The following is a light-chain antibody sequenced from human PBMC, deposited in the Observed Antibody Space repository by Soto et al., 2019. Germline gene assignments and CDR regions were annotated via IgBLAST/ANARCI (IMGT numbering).Light chain of an antibody. J-gene: IGKJ1*01. CDR1: QTIFNW. CDR2: DAS. V-gene: IGKV1-5*01. CDR3: QQYNSYPWT. Sequence: DIQMTQSPSTLSASVGDRVTITCRASQTIFNWLAWYQRKPGRAPNLLIYDASSLQSGVPSTFSGSGSGTEFTLTISSLHPGDFATYYCQQYNSYPWTFGQGTKVEIK.